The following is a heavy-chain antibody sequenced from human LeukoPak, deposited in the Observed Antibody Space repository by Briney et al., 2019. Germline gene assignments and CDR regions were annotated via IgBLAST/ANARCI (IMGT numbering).Heavy chain of an antibody. Sequence: GGSLRLSCAASGFTFSSYSMNWVRQAPGKGLEWVSYISSSSSTIYYADSVKGRFTISRDNSKNTLYLQMNSLRAEDTAVYYCAKGYSSSRPRAFDIWGQGTMVTVSS. J-gene: IGHJ3*02. CDR2: ISSSSSTI. V-gene: IGHV3-48*01. CDR1: GFTFSSYS. D-gene: IGHD6-13*01. CDR3: AKGYSSSRPRAFDI.